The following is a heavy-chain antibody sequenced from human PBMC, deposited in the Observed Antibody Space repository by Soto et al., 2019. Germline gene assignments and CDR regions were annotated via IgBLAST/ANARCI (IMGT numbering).Heavy chain of an antibody. V-gene: IGHV1-18*01. D-gene: IGHD5-12*01. J-gene: IGHJ6*02. CDR1: GYTFTSYG. Sequence: ASVKVSCKASGYTFTSYGISWVRQAPGQGFEWMGWISAYNGNTNYAQKLQGRVTMTTDTSTSTAYMELRSLRSDDTAVYYCARERWLQFGYYYYGMDVWGQGTTVTVSS. CDR3: ARERWLQFGYYYYGMDV. CDR2: ISAYNGNT.